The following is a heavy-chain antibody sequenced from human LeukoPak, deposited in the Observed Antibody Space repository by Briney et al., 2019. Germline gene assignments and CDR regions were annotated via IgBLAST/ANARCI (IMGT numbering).Heavy chain of an antibody. CDR3: AKSYEWEQLYYYYGMDV. CDR1: GFTFSSYG. V-gene: IGHV3-30*18. D-gene: IGHD1-26*01. J-gene: IGHJ6*02. CDR2: ISYDGRNK. Sequence: GGSLRLSCAASGFTFSSYGMHWVRQAPGKGLEWVAVISYDGRNKYYADSVKGRFTISRDNSKNTLYLQMNSLRAEDMGVYYCAKSYEWEQLYYYYGMDVWGQGTTVTVSS.